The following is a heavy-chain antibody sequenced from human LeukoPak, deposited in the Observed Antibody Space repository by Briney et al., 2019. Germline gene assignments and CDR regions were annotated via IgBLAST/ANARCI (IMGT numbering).Heavy chain of an antibody. Sequence: GASVKVSCKASGYTFTSYGISWVRQAPGQGLGWMGWISAYNGNTNYAQKLQGRVTMTTDTSTSTAYMELRSLRSDDTAVYYCARDPYYDILTGYETDYWGQGTLVTVSS. CDR3: ARDPYYDILTGYETDY. J-gene: IGHJ4*02. CDR1: GYTFTSYG. CDR2: ISAYNGNT. V-gene: IGHV1-18*01. D-gene: IGHD3-9*01.